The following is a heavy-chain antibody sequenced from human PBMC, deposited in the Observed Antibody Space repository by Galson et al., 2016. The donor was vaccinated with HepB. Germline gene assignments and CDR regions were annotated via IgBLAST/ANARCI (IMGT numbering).Heavy chain of an antibody. CDR1: GFSVTRNY. J-gene: IGHJ6*04. V-gene: IGHV3-66*02. D-gene: IGHD2-2*01. CDR2: LYGIGTT. Sequence: SLRLSCAASGFSVTRNYMTWVRQAPGKGLEWVAVLYGIGTTYHAYSVQGRFTISRDDDQNTLFLQMDRLRPEDTATYFCAGGFCGGTSCYGGSNYGIDFWGKGTRVIVSS. CDR3: AGGFCGGTSCYGGSNYGIDF.